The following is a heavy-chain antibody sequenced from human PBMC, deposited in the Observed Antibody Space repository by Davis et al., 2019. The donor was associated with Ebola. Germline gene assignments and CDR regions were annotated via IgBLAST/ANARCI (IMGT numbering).Heavy chain of an antibody. CDR3: AIVPISYRPGYMDV. V-gene: IGHV3-23*01. CDR1: GFTFNSYA. D-gene: IGHD3-3*01. J-gene: IGHJ6*03. Sequence: GESLKISCAASGFTFNSYAMSWVRQAPGKGLEWVSAISGSDNSTYNADSVKGRFTISRDNSKNTLYLQMNSLRVEDTAVYYCAIVPISYRPGYMDVWGKGTTVTVSS. CDR2: ISGSDNST.